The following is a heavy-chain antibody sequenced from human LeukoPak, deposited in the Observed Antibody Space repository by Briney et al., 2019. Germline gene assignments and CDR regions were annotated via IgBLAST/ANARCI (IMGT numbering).Heavy chain of an antibody. CDR3: ARDPMVRGVIITKDYYYYYGMDV. D-gene: IGHD3-10*01. CDR2: IDPWDSYT. Sequence: GESLGISFQGSGYRFTSYWIGWVRQMPGKGLEWMGRIDPWDSYTNFSPSFQGHVTISADKSISTAYLQWSSLKASDTATYYCARDPMVRGVIITKDYYYYYGMDVWGKGTTVTVSS. J-gene: IGHJ6*04. CDR1: GYRFTSYW. V-gene: IGHV5-10-1*01.